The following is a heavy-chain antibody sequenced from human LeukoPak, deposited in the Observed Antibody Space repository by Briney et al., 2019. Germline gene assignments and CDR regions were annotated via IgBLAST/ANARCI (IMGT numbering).Heavy chain of an antibody. CDR1: GYSFTGHW. Sequence: GESLKISCEAFGYSFTGHWIGWVRQMPGRGLEFMGTIYPGDSDTRYSPSFEGRVSISVDKSINTAYLQWSGLKALDTAMYYCARYGKSGTYSHGFDIWGQGTMVIVSS. V-gene: IGHV5-51*01. J-gene: IGHJ3*02. D-gene: IGHD3-10*01. CDR2: IYPGDSDT. CDR3: ARYGKSGTYSHGFDI.